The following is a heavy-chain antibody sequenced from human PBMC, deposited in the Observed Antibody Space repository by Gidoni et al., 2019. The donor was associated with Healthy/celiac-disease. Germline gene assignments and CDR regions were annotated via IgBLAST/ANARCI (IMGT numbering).Heavy chain of an antibody. Sequence: QLQLQESGPGLAKPSETLSLTCTVSCGSISRSSYYWGWIRQPPGKGLEWMGSIYYSGSTYYTPSLKSRVTISVDTSKNQFSLKLSSVTAADTAVYYCARHIGGIAAAGNFDYWGQGTLVTVSS. CDR2: IYYSGST. J-gene: IGHJ4*02. CDR3: ARHIGGIAAAGNFDY. V-gene: IGHV4-39*01. CDR1: CGSISRSSYY. D-gene: IGHD6-13*01.